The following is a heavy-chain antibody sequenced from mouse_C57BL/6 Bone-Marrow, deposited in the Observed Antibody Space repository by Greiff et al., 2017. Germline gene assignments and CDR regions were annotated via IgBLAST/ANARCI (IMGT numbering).Heavy chain of an antibody. D-gene: IGHD1-1*01. CDR1: GYTFTDPT. CDR3: ARGALYGSIFDY. V-gene: IGHV1-78*01. Sequence: VPLQQSDAELVKPGASVNISCKVSGYTFTDPTIHLMKLRPEQGLEWIGYIYPRYGSTKYNEKFKGKATLTADKSSSTAYMQLNSLTSEDSAVXFCARGALYGSIFDYWGQGTTLTVSS. CDR2: IYPRYGST. J-gene: IGHJ2*01.